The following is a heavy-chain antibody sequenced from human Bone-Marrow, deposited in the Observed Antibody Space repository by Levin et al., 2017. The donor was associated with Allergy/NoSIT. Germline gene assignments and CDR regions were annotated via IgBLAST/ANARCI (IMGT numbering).Heavy chain of an antibody. Sequence: GGSLRLSCAASGFNFASYGMNWVRQAPGKGLEWVSSISGTGRHIYLADSLKGRFTISRDNAKNSLSLKMNNLRVEDTAVFYCAKDEGPFSSSFAFDCWGQGALVTVSS. J-gene: IGHJ4*02. V-gene: IGHV3-21*01. CDR1: GFNFASYG. CDR2: ISGTGRHI. CDR3: AKDEGPFSSSFAFDC. D-gene: IGHD2-2*01.